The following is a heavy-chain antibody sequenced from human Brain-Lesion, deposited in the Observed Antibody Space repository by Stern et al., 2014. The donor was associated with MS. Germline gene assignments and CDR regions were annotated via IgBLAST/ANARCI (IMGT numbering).Heavy chain of an antibody. CDR1: GFAFSSYW. CDR3: ARDCSGGSCYQAYYYYGMDV. V-gene: IGHV3-7*01. CDR2: IKQDGSEE. Sequence: EVQLEESGGGLVQPGGSLRLSCAAPGFAFSSYWMSWVRQAPGKGLEWVGSIKQDGSEEHYVDSVKGRFTISTDNAKKSLYLQMNSLRAEDTAVYYCARDCSGGSCYQAYYYYGMDVWGQGTTVTVSS. J-gene: IGHJ6*02. D-gene: IGHD2-15*01.